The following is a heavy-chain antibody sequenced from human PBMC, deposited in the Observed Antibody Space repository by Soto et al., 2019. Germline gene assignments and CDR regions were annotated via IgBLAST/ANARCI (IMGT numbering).Heavy chain of an antibody. CDR1: GYTFKSYA. J-gene: IGHJ5*02. Sequence: ASVKVSCKASGYTFKSYAMSWMRQAPGQGLERLGWINTGQDYTKYSQKFQDRVTITRDTSASTVYMELRSLRSEDSAVYYCARADGYNFDSFFVPWGQGTLVTVSS. V-gene: IGHV1-3*04. CDR2: INTGQDYT. D-gene: IGHD3-9*01. CDR3: ARADGYNFDSFFVP.